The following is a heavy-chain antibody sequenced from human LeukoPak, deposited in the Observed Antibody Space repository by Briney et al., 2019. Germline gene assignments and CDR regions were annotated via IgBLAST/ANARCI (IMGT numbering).Heavy chain of an antibody. CDR1: GGSISSSSYY. V-gene: IGHV4-39*01. Sequence: SETLSLTCTVSGGSISSSSYYWGWIRQPPGKGLEWIGSIYYSGSTYYNPSLKSRVTISVDTSKNQFSLKLSSVTAADTAVYYWARALRGYSYGTYYYYGMDVWGQGTTVTVSS. CDR3: ARALRGYSYGTYYYYGMDV. D-gene: IGHD5-18*01. CDR2: IYYSGST. J-gene: IGHJ6*02.